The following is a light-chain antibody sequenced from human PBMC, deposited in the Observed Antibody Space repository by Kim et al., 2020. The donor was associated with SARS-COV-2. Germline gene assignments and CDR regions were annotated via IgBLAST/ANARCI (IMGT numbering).Light chain of an antibody. Sequence: QSVLTQPPSVSGAPGQRVTISCTGSSSNIGAGYDVHWYQKLPGLAPKLLMFGNNNRPPGIPDRFSGSRSGTSASLAITGLQAGDEADYFSQSYDISLSGYVVFGGGTQMTVL. CDR3: QSYDISLSGYVV. V-gene: IGLV1-40*01. CDR2: GNN. CDR1: SSNIGAGYD. J-gene: IGLJ2*01.